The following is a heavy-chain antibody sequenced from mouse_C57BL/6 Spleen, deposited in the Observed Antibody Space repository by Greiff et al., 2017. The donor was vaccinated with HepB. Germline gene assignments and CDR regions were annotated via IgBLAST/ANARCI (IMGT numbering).Heavy chain of an antibody. V-gene: IGHV5-6*01. Sequence: DVQLVESGGDLVKPGGSLKLSCAASGFTFSSYGMSWVRQTPDKRLEWVATISSGGSYTYYPDSVKGRFTISRDNAKNTLYLQMSSLKSEDTAMYYCARKEGYFDYWGQGTTLTVSS. CDR2: ISSGGSYT. J-gene: IGHJ2*01. CDR3: ARKEGYFDY. CDR1: GFTFSSYG.